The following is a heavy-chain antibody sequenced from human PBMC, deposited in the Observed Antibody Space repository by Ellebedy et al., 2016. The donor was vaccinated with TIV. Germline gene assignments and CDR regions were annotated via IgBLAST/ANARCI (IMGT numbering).Heavy chain of an antibody. V-gene: IGHV3-23*01. CDR2: ISGSGGTT. CDR1: GFTFGDYA. D-gene: IGHD5-18*01. CDR3: ARETAMGWYFDL. J-gene: IGHJ2*01. Sequence: GESLKISCTASGFTFGDYALSWVRQAPGKGLEWVSVISGSGGTTYYTNSVKGRFTISRDNSKNTVYLQMSSLRVEDTAVYYCARETAMGWYFDLWGRGALVRVSS.